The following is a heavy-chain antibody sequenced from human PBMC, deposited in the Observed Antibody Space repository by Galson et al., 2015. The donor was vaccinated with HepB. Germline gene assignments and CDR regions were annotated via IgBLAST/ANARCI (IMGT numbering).Heavy chain of an antibody. V-gene: IGHV3-9*01. Sequence: SLRLSCAASGFTFDDYAMHWVRQAPGKGLEWVSGISWNSGSIGYADSVKGRLTISRDNAKNSLYLQMNSLRAEDTALYYCAKDHDYYGSGIVDYWGQGTLVTVSS. CDR1: GFTFDDYA. CDR2: ISWNSGSI. CDR3: AKDHDYYGSGIVDY. D-gene: IGHD3-10*01. J-gene: IGHJ4*02.